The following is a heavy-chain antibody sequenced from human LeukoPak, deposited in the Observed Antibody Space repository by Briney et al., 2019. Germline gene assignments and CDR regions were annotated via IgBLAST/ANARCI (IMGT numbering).Heavy chain of an antibody. V-gene: IGHV4-38-2*02. CDR1: GDSLSSGYY. CDR2: IYYSGST. D-gene: IGHD2-2*01. CDR3: ARLGYCSSTSYYEFNY. J-gene: IGHJ4*02. Sequence: SETLSLTCIVSGDSLSSGYYWGWVRQSPGKGLEWIGSIYYSGSTYYNPSLKSRVTISVDTSKNQFSLKLSSVTAADTAVYYCARLGYCSSTSYYEFNYWGRGTLVTVSS.